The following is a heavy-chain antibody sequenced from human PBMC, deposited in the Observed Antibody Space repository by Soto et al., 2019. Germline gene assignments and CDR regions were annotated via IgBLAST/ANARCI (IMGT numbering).Heavy chain of an antibody. CDR3: AADMVATTYYYYYYGMDV. V-gene: IGHV1-58*02. J-gene: IGHJ6*02. CDR2: IVVGSGNT. D-gene: IGHD5-12*01. CDR1: GFTFTSSA. Sequence: SVKVSCKASGFTFTSSAMQWVRQARGQRLEWIGWIVVGSGNTNYAQKFQERVTITRDMSTSTAYMELSSLRSEDTAVYYCAADMVATTYYYYYYGMDVWGQGTTVTVSS.